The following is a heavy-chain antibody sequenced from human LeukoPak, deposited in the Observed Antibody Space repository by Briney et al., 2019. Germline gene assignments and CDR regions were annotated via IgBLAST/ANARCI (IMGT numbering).Heavy chain of an antibody. CDR3: ARGRRRRFMITFGGVPWYFDY. D-gene: IGHD3-16*01. J-gene: IGHJ4*02. CDR1: GVSFSGYY. CDR2: ITHSGGT. V-gene: IGHV4-34*01. Sequence: SETLSLTCAVYGVSFSGYYWSWIRQPPGKGLEWIGEITHSGGTNYNPSLKSRVTISVDTSKNQFSLKLSSVTAADTAVYYCARGRRRRFMITFGGVPWYFDYWGQGTLVTVSS.